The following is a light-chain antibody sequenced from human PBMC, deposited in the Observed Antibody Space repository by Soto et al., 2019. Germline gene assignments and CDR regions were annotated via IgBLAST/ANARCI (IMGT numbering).Light chain of an antibody. Sequence: DVVMTQSPLSLPVTLGQPASISCRSSQSLVYSDGNTYLNWYQHRPGHSPRRLIYKVSNRDSGVPDRFSGSGPGTDFPLKISRVEAEDVGFYYCMQGTHWSQCTFGKGKKVEIK. CDR2: KVS. CDR3: MQGTHWSQCT. CDR1: QSLVYSDGNTY. V-gene: IGKV2-30*01. J-gene: IGKJ1*01.